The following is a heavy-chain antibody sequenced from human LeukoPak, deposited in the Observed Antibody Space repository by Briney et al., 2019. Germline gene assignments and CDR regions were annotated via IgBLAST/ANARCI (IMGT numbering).Heavy chain of an antibody. J-gene: IGHJ3*01. V-gene: IGHV3-53*01. D-gene: IGHD3-22*01. CDR2: IYGGDST. CDR3: ARGPFYDSSGSHH. CDR1: EFTVSSNY. Sequence: GGSLRLSCAASEFTVSSNYMSWVRQAPGKGLEWVSVIYGGDSTYYADSVKGRFTISRDNSKNTLYLQMDSLRAEDTAVYYCARGPFYDSSGSHHWGQGTMVTVSS.